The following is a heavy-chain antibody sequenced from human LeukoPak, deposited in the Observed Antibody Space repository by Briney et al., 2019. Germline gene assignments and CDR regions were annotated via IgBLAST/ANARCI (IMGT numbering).Heavy chain of an antibody. V-gene: IGHV3-21*01. J-gene: IGHJ4*02. CDR2: ISSSSSYI. CDR3: ARVEQQLVRENFDY. Sequence: GGSLRLSCAASGFTFSSYSMNWVRQAPGKGLEWVSSISSSSSYIYYADSVKGRFTISRDNAKNSLYLQMNSLRAEDTAVYYCARVEQQLVRENFDYWGQGTLVTVSS. D-gene: IGHD6-13*01. CDR1: GFTFSSYS.